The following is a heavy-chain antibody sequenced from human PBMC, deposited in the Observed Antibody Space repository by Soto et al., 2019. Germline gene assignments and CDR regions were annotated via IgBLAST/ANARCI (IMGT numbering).Heavy chain of an antibody. V-gene: IGHV3-23*01. Sequence: QPGGSLRLSCAASGFSFSTSAMTWVRQAPGKGLEWVSGITGSGHSTYYADSLEGRLTISRDNSKNTLYLQIHSLRAEDTATYFCAKIRGYTYGQYYFDYWGQGTLVTVSS. CDR2: ITGSGHST. CDR3: AKIRGYTYGQYYFDY. D-gene: IGHD5-18*01. CDR1: GFSFSTSA. J-gene: IGHJ4*02.